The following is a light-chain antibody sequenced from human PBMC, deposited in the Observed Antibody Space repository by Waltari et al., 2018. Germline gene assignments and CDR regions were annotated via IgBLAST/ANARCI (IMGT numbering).Light chain of an antibody. CDR2: WAS. Sequence: DIVMTQFPDSLAVSLGERATINCKSSQSVLYRSNNKHYLAWYQQKPGQPPKQLFYWASTRVSGVPARFSGSGSGTDFTLTISSLQAEDVAVYYCQQYYNSQYTLGQGTKLEI. CDR3: QQYYNSQYT. CDR1: QSVLYRSNNKHY. V-gene: IGKV4-1*01. J-gene: IGKJ2*01.